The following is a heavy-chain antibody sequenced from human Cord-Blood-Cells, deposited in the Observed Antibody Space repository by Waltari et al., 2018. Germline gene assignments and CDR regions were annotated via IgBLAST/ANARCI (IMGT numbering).Heavy chain of an antibody. Sequence: QVQLVESGGGVVQRGRSLRLSCAAAGFTLSSIAMHWVGQAPGKGLEWVAVIANDGSNKYYADSVKGRFTISRDNSKNTLYLQMNSLRAEDTAVYYCAREGGGEYFDYWGQGTLVTVSS. V-gene: IGHV3-30-3*01. D-gene: IGHD3-16*01. CDR1: GFTLSSIA. CDR3: AREGGGEYFDY. CDR2: IANDGSNK. J-gene: IGHJ4*02.